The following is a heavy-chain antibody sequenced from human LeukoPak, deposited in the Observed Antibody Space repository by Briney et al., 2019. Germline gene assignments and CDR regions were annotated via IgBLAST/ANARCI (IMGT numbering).Heavy chain of an antibody. CDR3: ARGEYNYGRDWFDP. D-gene: IGHD5-18*01. Sequence: GASVKVSCKASRYTFTGYYMHWVRQAPGQGLEWMGWINPNSGVTNYAQKFQGRVTMTRDTSISTAYMELSSLRSDDTAVYYCARGEYNYGRDWFDPWGQGTLVTVSS. CDR2: INPNSGVT. V-gene: IGHV1-2*02. CDR1: RYTFTGYY. J-gene: IGHJ5*02.